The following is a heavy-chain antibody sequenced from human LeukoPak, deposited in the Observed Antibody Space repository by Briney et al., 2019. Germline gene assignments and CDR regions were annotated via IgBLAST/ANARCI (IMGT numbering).Heavy chain of an antibody. Sequence: GGSLRLSCAASGFIFSCCGLHWVRQAPGKGLEWVAVIWADGSNKYYADSVKGRFTISRDNSKNTLFLELSSLRVDDTAVYYCARDMSGTYSFDYWGQGTLVTVSS. V-gene: IGHV3-30*19. D-gene: IGHD1-26*01. J-gene: IGHJ4*02. CDR1: GFIFSCCG. CDR2: IWADGSNK. CDR3: ARDMSGTYSFDY.